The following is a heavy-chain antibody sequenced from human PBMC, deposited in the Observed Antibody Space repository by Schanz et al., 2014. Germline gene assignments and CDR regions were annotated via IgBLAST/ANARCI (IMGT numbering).Heavy chain of an antibody. D-gene: IGHD3-10*01. CDR3: ARAKRFGDMDV. CDR1: GGTFNSYT. Sequence: QVQLVQSGAEVKKPGSSMKVSCKASGGTFNSYTINWVRQAPGQGLEWMGRIIPILGIANYAQKVQGRVTMTTDTSTSTAYMELRSLRSDDTAVYYCARAKRFGDMDVWGQGTLVTVSS. J-gene: IGHJ4*02. V-gene: IGHV1-69*02. CDR2: IIPILGIA.